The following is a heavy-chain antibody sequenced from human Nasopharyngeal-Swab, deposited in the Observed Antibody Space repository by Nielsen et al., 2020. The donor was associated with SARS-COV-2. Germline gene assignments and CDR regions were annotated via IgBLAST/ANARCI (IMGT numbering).Heavy chain of an antibody. D-gene: IGHD1-1*01. CDR2: IIPIFGTA. CDR3: ARGFWGRTTGTTRYDAFDI. Sequence: WVGQAPGQGLEGMGGIIPIFGTANYAQKFQGRVTITADESTSTAYMELSSLRSEDTAAYYCARGFWGRTTGTTRYDAFDIWGQGTMVTVSS. V-gene: IGHV1-69*01. J-gene: IGHJ3*02.